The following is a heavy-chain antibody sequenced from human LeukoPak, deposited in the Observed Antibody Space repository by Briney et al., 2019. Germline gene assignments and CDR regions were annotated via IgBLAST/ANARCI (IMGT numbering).Heavy chain of an antibody. V-gene: IGHV3-64*01. J-gene: IGHJ5*02. CDR1: GFTFSSYA. CDR2: ISSNGGST. Sequence: PGGSLRLSCAASGFTFSSYAMHWVRQAPGKGLEYVSAISSNGGSTYYANSVKGRFTISRDNSKNTLYLQMGSLRAEDMAVYYCARDSSVSYFIGWFDPWGQGTLVTVSS. CDR3: ARDSSVSYFIGWFDP. D-gene: IGHD1-26*01.